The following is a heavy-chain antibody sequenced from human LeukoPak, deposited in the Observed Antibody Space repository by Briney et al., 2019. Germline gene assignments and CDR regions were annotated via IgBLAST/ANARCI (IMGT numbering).Heavy chain of an antibody. J-gene: IGHJ4*02. V-gene: IGHV1-69*05. CDR3: ARDEGSQGIPTSIYDY. D-gene: IGHD2-2*01. CDR1: GGTFSSYA. CDR2: IIPIFGTA. Sequence: SVKVSCKASGGTFSSYAISWVRQAPGQGLEWMGGIIPIFGTANYAQKFQGRVTITTDESTSTAYMELSSLRSEDTAVYYCARDEGSQGIPTSIYDYWGQGSLVTVSS.